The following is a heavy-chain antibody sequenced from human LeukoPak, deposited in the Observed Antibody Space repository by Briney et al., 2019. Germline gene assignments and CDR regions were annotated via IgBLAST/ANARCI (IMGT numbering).Heavy chain of an antibody. CDR2: IYPGDSDT. D-gene: IGHD5-18*01. J-gene: IGHJ4*02. V-gene: IGHV5-51*01. CDR1: GYSFTSYW. CDR3: ARIRGNGYSYGYLAY. Sequence: GESLKISCKGSGYSFTSYWIGWVRQMPGKGLEWMGIIYPGDSDTRYSPSFQGQVTISADKSISTAYLQWRRLKASDTAMYYCARIRGNGYSYGYLAYWGQGTLVTVSS.